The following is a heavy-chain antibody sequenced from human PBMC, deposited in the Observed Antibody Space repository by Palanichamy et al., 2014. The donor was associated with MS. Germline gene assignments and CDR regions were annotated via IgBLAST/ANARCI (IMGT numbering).Heavy chain of an antibody. J-gene: IGHJ4*02. Sequence: QLLEVWGGRWYSLGGPVRLSCAASGFTFSTYAIRLGSGQAPGKGAGNGSSFISESGGRIYYADSVEGRFTISRDNSKNTLYLQMNSLRAEDAAVYYCATRLHCSGEGCNFVGAYWGQGTLVTVSS. D-gene: IGHD2-15*01. CDR3: ATRLHCSGEGCNFVGAY. CDR2: ISESGGRI. CDR1: GFTFSTYA. V-gene: IGHV3-23*01.